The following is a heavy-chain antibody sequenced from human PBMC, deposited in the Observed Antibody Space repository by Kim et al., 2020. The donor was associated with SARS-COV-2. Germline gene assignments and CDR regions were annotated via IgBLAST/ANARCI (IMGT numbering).Heavy chain of an antibody. Sequence: SETLSLTCTVSGGSISSGDYYWTWIRQPPGKGLEWIGYIYYSGSTYYNPSLESRLTISVDTSKNQFSLKLGSVTAADTAIYYCARFFLRDNWFDPWGQGT. D-gene: IGHD5-12*01. CDR1: GGSISSGDYY. V-gene: IGHV4-30-4*01. CDR3: ARFFLRDNWFDP. CDR2: IYYSGST. J-gene: IGHJ5*02.